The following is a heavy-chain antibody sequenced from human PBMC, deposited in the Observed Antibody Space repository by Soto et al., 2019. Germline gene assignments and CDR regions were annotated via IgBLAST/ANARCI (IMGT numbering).Heavy chain of an antibody. V-gene: IGHV1-69*08. CDR1: GGTFSSYT. Sequence: QVQLVQSGAEVKKPGSSVKVSCKASGGTFSSYTISWVRQAPGQGLEWMGRIIPILGIANYAQKFQGRVTITADKSTSTAYMELSSLRSEDTAVYYCARELGLRWLPLNGFDPWGQGTLVTVSS. CDR3: ARELGLRWLPLNGFDP. J-gene: IGHJ5*02. CDR2: IIPILGIA. D-gene: IGHD5-12*01.